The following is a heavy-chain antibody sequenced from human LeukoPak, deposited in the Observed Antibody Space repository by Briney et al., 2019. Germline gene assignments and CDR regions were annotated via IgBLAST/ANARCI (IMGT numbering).Heavy chain of an antibody. Sequence: GGSLRLSCAASGFTFSSYEMNWVRQAPGKGLEWVSYISSSCSTIYYADSVKGRFTISRDNAKNSLYLQMNSLRAEDTAVYYCARDGSADGSGSYYRTYFDYWGQGTLVTVSS. D-gene: IGHD3-10*01. J-gene: IGHJ4*02. CDR1: GFTFSSYE. CDR3: ARDGSADGSGSYYRTYFDY. V-gene: IGHV3-48*03. CDR2: ISSSCSTI.